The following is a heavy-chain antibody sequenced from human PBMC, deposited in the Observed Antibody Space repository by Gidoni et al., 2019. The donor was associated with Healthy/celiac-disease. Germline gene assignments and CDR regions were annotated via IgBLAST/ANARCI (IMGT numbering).Heavy chain of an antibody. V-gene: IGHV4-39*01. CDR1: GGSISSSSYY. CDR3: ARLGSSWLYYYYGMDV. J-gene: IGHJ6*02. Sequence: QLQLQESCPGLVKPSETLSLTCTVSGGSISSSSYYWGWIRQPPGKGLEWIGSIYYSGSTYYNPSLKSRVTISVDTSKNQFSLKLSSVTAADTAVYYCARLGSSWLYYYYGMDVWGQGTTVTVSS. D-gene: IGHD6-13*01. CDR2: IYYSGST.